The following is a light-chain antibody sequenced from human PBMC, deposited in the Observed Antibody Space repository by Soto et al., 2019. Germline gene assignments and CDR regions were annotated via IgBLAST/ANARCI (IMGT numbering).Light chain of an antibody. CDR2: DAS. CDR3: QQYNSYSRET. J-gene: IGKJ3*01. CDR1: QSISSW. V-gene: IGKV1-5*01. Sequence: DIQMTQSPSTLSASVGDRVTITCRASQSISSWLAWYQQKPGKAPKLLIYDASSLESGVPSRFSGSGSGTEFTLTISSLQPDDFATYYCQQYNSYSRETFGPGTKVDI.